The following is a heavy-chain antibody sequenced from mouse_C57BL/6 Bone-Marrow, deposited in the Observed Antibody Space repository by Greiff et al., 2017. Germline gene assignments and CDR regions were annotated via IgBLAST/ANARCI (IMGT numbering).Heavy chain of an antibody. V-gene: IGHV2-2*01. Sequence: VQLQQSGPGLVQPSQSLSITCTVSGFSLTSYGVHWVRQSPGKGLAWLGVIWSGGSTDYNAAFISRLSISKDNSKSQVFFKMNSLQADDTAIYYCARKDYYGSSDWYFDVWGTGTTVTVSS. D-gene: IGHD1-1*01. CDR1: GFSLTSYG. J-gene: IGHJ1*03. CDR3: ARKDYYGSSDWYFDV. CDR2: IWSGGST.